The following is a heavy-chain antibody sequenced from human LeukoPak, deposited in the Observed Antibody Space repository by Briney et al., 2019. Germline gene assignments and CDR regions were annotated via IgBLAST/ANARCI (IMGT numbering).Heavy chain of an antibody. V-gene: IGHV3-23*01. CDR3: AKDLTPSTITGTALADY. J-gene: IGHJ4*02. CDR2: LTSGGYT. CDR1: GFTFSSYA. Sequence: PGGSLRLSCAASGFTFSSYAMSWVRQAPGKGLEWVSALTSGGYTYYADTVKGRFTISRDNSKNTLYLQMNSLRAEDTAVYHCAKDLTPSTITGTALADYWGQGTLVTVSS. D-gene: IGHD1-20*01.